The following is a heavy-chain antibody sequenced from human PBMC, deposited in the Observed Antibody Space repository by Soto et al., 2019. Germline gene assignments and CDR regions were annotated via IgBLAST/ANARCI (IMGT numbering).Heavy chain of an antibody. D-gene: IGHD3-10*01. V-gene: IGHV2-5*02. CDR2: IYWDDDV. CDR1: GFSLSTTGEG. CDR3: VHRTGSNGAWFDP. J-gene: IGHJ5*02. Sequence: SGPTLVNPTQTLTLNCAFSGFSLSTTGEGVGWFRQPPGKAPEWLALIYWDDDVRYSPSLRNRLTITKDTSENQVVLAMTNIDPLDTATYYGVHRTGSNGAWFDPWGQGILVTVSS.